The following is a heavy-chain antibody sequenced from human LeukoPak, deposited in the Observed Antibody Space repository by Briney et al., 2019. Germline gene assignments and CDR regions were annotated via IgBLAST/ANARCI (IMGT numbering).Heavy chain of an antibody. D-gene: IGHD6-19*01. CDR1: GFCFSTSW. V-gene: IGHV3-30-3*01. CDR2: ISYDGIYT. J-gene: IGHJ6*02. Sequence: GGSLRLSCVASGFCFSTSWMSWGRQAPGKGLEWVAVISYDGIYTYYADSVKGRFTIYRDNSRNTLYLEMNSLRAEDTAVYYCARGADGSYSSGSYSSHYGMDVWGQGTTVTVSS. CDR3: ARGADGSYSSGSYSSHYGMDV.